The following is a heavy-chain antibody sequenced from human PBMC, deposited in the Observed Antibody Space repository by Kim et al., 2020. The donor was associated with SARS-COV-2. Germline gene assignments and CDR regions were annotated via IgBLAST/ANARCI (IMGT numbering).Heavy chain of an antibody. CDR2: K. J-gene: IGHJ4*02. CDR3: VRDVNYGAHGDY. D-gene: IGHD1-7*01. Sequence: KYSTDSVKGRFTISRDNSRNTLYLQMSSPRVEDTAVYYCVRDVNYGAHGDYWGQGALVTVSS. V-gene: IGHV3-30*10.